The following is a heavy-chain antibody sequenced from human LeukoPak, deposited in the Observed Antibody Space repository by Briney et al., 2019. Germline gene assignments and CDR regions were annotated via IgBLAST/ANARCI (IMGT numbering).Heavy chain of an antibody. Sequence: SENLSLTCTVSGGSISSGDSYWSWIRQPPGKSLEWIGYIYYSGSTYYNPSLKSRVTISVDTSKNQFSLKLSSVTAADTAVYYCASRYYDILTGYHWGQGTLVTVSS. J-gene: IGHJ5*02. CDR1: GGSISSGDSY. V-gene: IGHV4-30-4*08. CDR2: IYYSGST. CDR3: ASRYYDILTGYH. D-gene: IGHD3-9*01.